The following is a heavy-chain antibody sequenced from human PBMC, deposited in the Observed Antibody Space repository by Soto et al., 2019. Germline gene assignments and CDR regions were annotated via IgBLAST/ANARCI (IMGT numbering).Heavy chain of an antibody. CDR1: GFTFSSYG. Sequence: GGSLRRSCAASGFTFSSYGMHWVRQAPGKGLEWVAVISHDGSNKYYADSVKGRFTISRDNSKNTLYLQMNSLRAEDTAVYYCAKDHDFWSGYSPYYYYGMDVWGQGTTVTVSS. J-gene: IGHJ6*02. CDR3: AKDHDFWSGYSPYYYYGMDV. CDR2: ISHDGSNK. D-gene: IGHD3-3*01. V-gene: IGHV3-30*18.